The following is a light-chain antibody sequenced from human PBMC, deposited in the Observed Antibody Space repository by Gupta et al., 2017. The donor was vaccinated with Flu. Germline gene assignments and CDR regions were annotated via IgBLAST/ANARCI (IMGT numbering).Light chain of an antibody. CDR1: QSVLYSSNNKNY. Sequence: DIVMTQSPDSLAVSLGERATINCKSSQSVLYSSNNKNYLAWYQQKPGQPPKLLIYWASTRESGVPDPFRGSGSGTDFTLTISSLQAEDVAVYYCHGYYSTGWTFGQGTKVEIK. V-gene: IGKV4-1*01. CDR2: WAS. J-gene: IGKJ1*01. CDR3: HGYYSTGWT.